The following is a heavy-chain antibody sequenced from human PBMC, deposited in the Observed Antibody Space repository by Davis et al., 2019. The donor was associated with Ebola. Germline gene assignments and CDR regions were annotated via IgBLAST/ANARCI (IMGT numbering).Heavy chain of an antibody. Sequence: DSVKGRFTISRDNSKNTLYLQMNSLRAEDAAVYYCARGRSYSGYEGNWFDPWGQGTLVTVSS. CDR3: ARGRSYSGYEGNWFDP. V-gene: IGHV3-30*01. D-gene: IGHD5-12*01. J-gene: IGHJ5*02.